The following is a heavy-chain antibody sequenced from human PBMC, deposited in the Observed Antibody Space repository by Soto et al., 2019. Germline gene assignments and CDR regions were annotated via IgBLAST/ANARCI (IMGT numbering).Heavy chain of an antibody. D-gene: IGHD3-16*01. Sequence: TPETLSLTCDVVGDSLSGQSWNSICQSPGKGLEWIGEIDQSGDTNYNLSPKSRAIISDDTSKNQFSLTLASVTAADTALHYCAREDSYGWTGATLDVWGQGITPTVSS. J-gene: IGHJ6*02. CDR3: AREDSYGWTGATLDV. V-gene: IGHV4-34*01. CDR1: GDSLSGQS. CDR2: IDQSGDT.